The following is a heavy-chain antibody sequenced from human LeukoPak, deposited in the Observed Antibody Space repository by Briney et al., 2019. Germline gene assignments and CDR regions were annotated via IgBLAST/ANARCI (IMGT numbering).Heavy chain of an antibody. J-gene: IGHJ3*02. CDR2: IYYSGST. V-gene: IGHV4-30-4*01. Sequence: SEPLSLTCTVSGGSISSGDYYWSWLRQPPGKGPEWIGYIYYSGSTYYNPSLKSRVTISVDTSKNQFSLKLSSVTAADTAVYYCARVGNDGGDDAFDIWGQGTMVTVSS. CDR3: ARVGNDGGDDAFDI. CDR1: GGSISSGDYY. D-gene: IGHD2-21*01.